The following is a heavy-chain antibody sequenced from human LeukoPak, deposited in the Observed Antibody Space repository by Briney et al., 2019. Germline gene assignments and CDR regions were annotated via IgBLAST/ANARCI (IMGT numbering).Heavy chain of an antibody. J-gene: IGHJ4*02. CDR2: MYSGGYT. CDR1: GFTVSSNY. CDR3: AKGATRYYFDY. D-gene: IGHD6-6*01. V-gene: IGHV3-66*01. Sequence: GGSLRLSCAASGFTVSSNYMTCVRQAPGKGLEWVSVMYSGGYTYYADSVSGRFTISRDNSKNTLYLQMNSLRAEDPAIYYCAKGATRYYFDYWGQGTLVTVSS.